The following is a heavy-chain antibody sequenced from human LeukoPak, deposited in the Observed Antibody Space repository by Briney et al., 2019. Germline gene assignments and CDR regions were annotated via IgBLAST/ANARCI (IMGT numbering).Heavy chain of an antibody. CDR3: AARDYYGPDY. CDR2: IWYDGSNK. Sequence: GGSLRLSCAASGFTFSSYGMHWVRQAPGKGLEGVAVIWYDGSNKYYADSVKGRFTISRDNSKNTLYLQMNSLRAEDTAVYYCAARDYYGPDYWGQGTLVTVSS. CDR1: GFTFSSYG. V-gene: IGHV3-33*01. D-gene: IGHD3-10*01. J-gene: IGHJ4*02.